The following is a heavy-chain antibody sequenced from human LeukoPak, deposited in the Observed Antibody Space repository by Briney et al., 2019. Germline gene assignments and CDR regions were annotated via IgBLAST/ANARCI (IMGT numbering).Heavy chain of an antibody. V-gene: IGHV3-7*01. D-gene: IGHD1-26*01. CDR1: GFTFTNAW. CDR3: ARQETSSYNGAFDI. J-gene: IGHJ3*02. Sequence: GGSLRLSCAAPGFTFTNAWMSWVRQAPGKGLEWVANIKKDGSEMYYVDSVKGRFTISRDNAKNSLYLQMNSLRADDTAVYHCARQETSSYNGAFDIWGQGTMVTVSS. CDR2: IKKDGSEM.